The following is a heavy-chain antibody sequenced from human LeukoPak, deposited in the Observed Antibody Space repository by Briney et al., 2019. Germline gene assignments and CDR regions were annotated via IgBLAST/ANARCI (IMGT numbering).Heavy chain of an antibody. CDR3: ARETYAEYSSSPDLYYFDY. Sequence: ASVKVSCKASGYTFTSYYMHWVRQAPGQGLEWMGIINPSGGSTSYAQKFQGRVTMTRDMSTSTVYMELSSLRSEDTAAYYCARETYAEYSSSPDLYYFDYWGQGTLVTVSS. V-gene: IGHV1-46*01. CDR1: GYTFTSYY. D-gene: IGHD6-6*01. CDR2: INPSGGST. J-gene: IGHJ4*02.